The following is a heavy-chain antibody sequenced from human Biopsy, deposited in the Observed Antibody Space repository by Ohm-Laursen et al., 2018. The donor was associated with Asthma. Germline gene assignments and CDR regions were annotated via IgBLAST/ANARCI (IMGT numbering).Heavy chain of an antibody. CDR2: IYYTGSD. CDR1: GGSVSTGSYY. D-gene: IGHD3-10*01. CDR3: ARGPNYHGSGRAPIGMDV. Sequence: GTLSLTCTVSGGSVSTGSYYWSRIRQPPGKGLEWLGYIYYTGSDNYNPSLKSRVTISVDKSKNQFSLRLNSVTAADTAVYYCARGPNYHGSGRAPIGMDVWGQGTTVTVSS. V-gene: IGHV4-61*01. J-gene: IGHJ6*02.